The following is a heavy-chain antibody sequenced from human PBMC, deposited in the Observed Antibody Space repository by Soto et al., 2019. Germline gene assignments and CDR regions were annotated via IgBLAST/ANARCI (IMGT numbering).Heavy chain of an antibody. CDR2: VIPMFPKA. Sequence: VRLVQSEAEVKKAGSSVKVSCKASGGTFISDAVTWVRQAPGQGLEWMGGVIPMFPKADYAQKFQGRATISADKATSTVYMELHSLKSEDTAVYYCARCHSDSSGPGYLDSWGQGTLVTVTS. D-gene: IGHD3-22*01. V-gene: IGHV1-69*06. CDR1: GGTFISDA. J-gene: IGHJ4*02. CDR3: ARCHSDSSGPGYLDS.